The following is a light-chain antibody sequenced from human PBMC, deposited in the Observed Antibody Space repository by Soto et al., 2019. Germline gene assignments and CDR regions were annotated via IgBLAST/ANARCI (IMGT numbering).Light chain of an antibody. CDR1: QAISNY. CDR3: QQYYDYPWT. V-gene: IGKV1-16*02. J-gene: IGKJ1*01. CDR2: AAS. Sequence: DIQMTQSPSSLSASVGDRVTITCRASQAISNYLAWFQQKPGKVPKSLIYAASSLQSGVPSKFSGSGSGTDFTLTISSLQPEDFATYYCQQYYDYPWTFGQGTKVEIK.